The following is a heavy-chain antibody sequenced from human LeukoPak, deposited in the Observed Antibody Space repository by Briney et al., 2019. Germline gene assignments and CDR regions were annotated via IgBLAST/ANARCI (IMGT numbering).Heavy chain of an antibody. CDR2: IYNSGGT. D-gene: IGHD3-3*02. V-gene: IGHV4-4*07. Sequence: SETLSLTCTVSGGSVSSYYWYWIRQSAGKGLEWIGRIYNSGGTNYNPSLMSRATVSLDTSKNQFSLKLSSVTAADTAIYYCARGGSHGQFWSGHDAFDFWGQGTMVTVS. CDR1: GGSVSSYY. CDR3: ARGGSHGQFWSGHDAFDF. J-gene: IGHJ3*01.